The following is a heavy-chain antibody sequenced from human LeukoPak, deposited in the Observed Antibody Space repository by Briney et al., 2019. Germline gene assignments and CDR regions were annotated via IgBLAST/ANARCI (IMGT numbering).Heavy chain of an antibody. V-gene: IGHV3-30-3*01. D-gene: IGHD4-17*01. CDR3: ARETGSAIGSTDFDY. Sequence: GGSLRLSCAASGFIFSSYSMSWVCQAPGKGLEWVAVISYDGSNKYYADSVKGRFTISRDYSKNTLFLQMNSLRAEDTAVYYCARETGSAIGSTDFDYWGQGTLVTVSS. J-gene: IGHJ4*02. CDR1: GFIFSSYS. CDR2: ISYDGSNK.